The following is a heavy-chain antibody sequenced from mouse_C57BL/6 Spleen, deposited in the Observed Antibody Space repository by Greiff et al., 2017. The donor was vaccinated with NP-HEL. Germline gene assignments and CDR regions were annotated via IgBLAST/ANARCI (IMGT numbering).Heavy chain of an antibody. V-gene: IGHV1-55*01. J-gene: IGHJ4*01. CDR2: IYPGSGST. CDR1: GYTFTSYW. Sequence: QVQLQQPGAELVKPGASVKMSCKASGYTFTSYWITWVKQRPGQGLEWIGDIYPGSGSTNYNEKFKSKATLTVDTSSSTAYMQLSSLTSEDSALYYCARRYSGDYYAMDYWGQGTSDTVSS. D-gene: IGHD2-12*01. CDR3: ARRYSGDYYAMDY.